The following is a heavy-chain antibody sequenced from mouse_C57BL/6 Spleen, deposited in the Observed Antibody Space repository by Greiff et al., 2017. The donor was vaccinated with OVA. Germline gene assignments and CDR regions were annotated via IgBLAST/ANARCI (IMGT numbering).Heavy chain of an antibody. D-gene: IGHD2-12*01. CDR1: GFTFTDYY. V-gene: IGHV7-3*01. CDR3: ASFYDAYFDY. J-gene: IGHJ2*01. Sequence: EVKLVESGGGLVQPGGSLSLSCAASGFTFTDYYMSWVRQPPGKALEWLGFIRNKANGYTTEYSASVKGRFTISRDNSQSILYLPMNALRAEDSATYYYASFYDAYFDYWGQGTTLTVSS. CDR2: IRNKANGYTT.